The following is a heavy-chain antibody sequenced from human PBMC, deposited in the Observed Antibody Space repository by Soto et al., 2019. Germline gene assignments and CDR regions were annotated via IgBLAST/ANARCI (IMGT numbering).Heavy chain of an antibody. Sequence: EVQLVESGGGLVQPGGSLRLSCAASGFTVSSNYLNWVRQAPGQGLEWVSVIHSGGSTYYADSVKGRFIISRDNSKNTLYLQMNSLRAEDTAVYYCARDSPPLYWGQGTLVTVSS. CDR1: GFTVSSNY. CDR2: IHSGGST. V-gene: IGHV3-66*01. J-gene: IGHJ4*02. CDR3: ARDSPPLY.